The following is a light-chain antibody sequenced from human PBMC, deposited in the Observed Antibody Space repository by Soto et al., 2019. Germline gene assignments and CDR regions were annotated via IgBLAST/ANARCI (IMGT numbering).Light chain of an antibody. CDR1: SSNIGSHT. CDR3: AAWDDSLSGWM. V-gene: IGLV1-44*01. Sequence: QSALTQPPSASGTPGQRVTISCSGSSSNIGSHTVNWYQQLPGTAPKVVIYNDNQRPSWVPDRFSGSKSGTSASLAISGPQSEDEADYYCAAWDDSLSGWMFGGGTKLTVL. CDR2: NDN. J-gene: IGLJ3*02.